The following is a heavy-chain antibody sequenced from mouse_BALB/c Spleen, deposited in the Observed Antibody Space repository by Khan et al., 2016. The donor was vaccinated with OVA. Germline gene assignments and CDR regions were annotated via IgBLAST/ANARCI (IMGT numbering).Heavy chain of an antibody. CDR1: GYTFTTAG. D-gene: IGHD2-14*01. J-gene: IGHJ4*01. CDR3: ARGGAAYYRNDGGAMDY. Sequence: QIQLVQSGPELKKPGETVRISCKASGYTFTTAGMQWVQKMPGKGLKWIGWINTHSGVPNSVEDFKGRFAFSLETSASTAYLQITNLKDDDTATYFCARGGAAYYRNDGGAMDYWGQGTSVTVSS. V-gene: IGHV9-4*02. CDR2: INTHSGVP.